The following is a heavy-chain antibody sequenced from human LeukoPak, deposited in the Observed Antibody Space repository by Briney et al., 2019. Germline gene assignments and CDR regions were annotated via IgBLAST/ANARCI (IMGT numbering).Heavy chain of an antibody. CDR2: FFQSQKS. CDR1: GHSTTRGYY. J-gene: IGHJ4*02. D-gene: IGHD3-10*02. V-gene: IGHV4-38-2*01. CDR3: ARVLPVPYLLDS. Sequence: PSETLSLTCDISGHSTTRGYYWAWLRQSPGKGPEWIATFFQSQKSFYNASLESRVIMSLDTSKSQFSLNLTSVTAADTAVYYCARVLPVPYLLDSWGQGTHVTVSS.